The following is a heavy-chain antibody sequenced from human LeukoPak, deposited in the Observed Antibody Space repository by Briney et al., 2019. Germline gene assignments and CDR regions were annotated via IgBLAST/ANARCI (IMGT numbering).Heavy chain of an antibody. D-gene: IGHD3-10*01. CDR1: GYTFTSYY. V-gene: IGHV1-46*01. J-gene: IGHJ5*02. CDR3: ARGPDYYGSGSYHWFDP. Sequence: ASVKVSCKASGYTFTSYYMHWVRQAPGQGLEWMGIINPSGGSTSYAQKFQGRVTMTRDMSTSTVYMELSSLRSEDTAVYYCARGPDYYGSGSYHWFDPWGQGTLVTVSS. CDR2: INPSGGST.